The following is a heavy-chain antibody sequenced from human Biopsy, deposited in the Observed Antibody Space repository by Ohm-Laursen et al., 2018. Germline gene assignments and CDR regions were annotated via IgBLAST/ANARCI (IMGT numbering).Heavy chain of an antibody. CDR2: ISVRGSST. CDR3: AKDKNDILTPGEGLYV. Sequence: SLRLSCAASGFTFNTYAMTWVRQAPGKGLVWVSGISVRGSSTFQADSVKDRFTISRDNAENSLYLEMNSLRPEDTAFYYCAKDKNDILTPGEGLYVWGHETTVTVSS. CDR1: GFTFNTYA. J-gene: IGHJ6*02. V-gene: IGHV3-23*01. D-gene: IGHD3-9*01.